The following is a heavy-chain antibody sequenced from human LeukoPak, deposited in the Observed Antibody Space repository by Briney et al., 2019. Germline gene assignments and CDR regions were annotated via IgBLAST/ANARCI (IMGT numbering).Heavy chain of an antibody. Sequence: SETLSLTWTVSGGSISSHYWSWIRQPPGKGLEGSGDIYYSGSTNYTPSLKSRVTISVDTSKNQFSLKLSSVTAADTAVYYCASDAYYGSGSYTSYYYYYYMDVWGKGTTVTVSS. CDR1: GGSISSHY. CDR2: IYYSGST. D-gene: IGHD3-10*01. J-gene: IGHJ6*03. CDR3: ASDAYYGSGSYTSYYYYYYMDV. V-gene: IGHV4-59*11.